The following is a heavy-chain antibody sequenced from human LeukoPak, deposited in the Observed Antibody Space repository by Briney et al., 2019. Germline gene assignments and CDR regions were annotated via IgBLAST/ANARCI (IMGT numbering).Heavy chain of an antibody. J-gene: IGHJ4*02. CDR2: ITLDGSDS. D-gene: IGHD1-1*01. Sequence: PGGSLRLSCAASGFTFSSYAMSWVRQAPGKGLEWVATITLDGSDSYYVDSVKGRFTVSRDNAKNSLYLQMNSLRVEDTAVFYCTTENWYVFENWGQGSLVAVSS. V-gene: IGHV3-7*04. CDR1: GFTFSSYA. CDR3: TTENWYVFEN.